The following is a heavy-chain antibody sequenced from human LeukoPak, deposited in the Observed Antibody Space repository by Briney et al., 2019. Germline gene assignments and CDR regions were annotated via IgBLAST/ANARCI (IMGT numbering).Heavy chain of an antibody. J-gene: IGHJ4*02. CDR1: GFIFSDYG. CDR2: VRNDGGDK. Sequence: GGSLRLSCAASGFIFSDYGMHWVRQAPGKGLEWVTMVRNDGGDKYYADSVRGRFTSSRDNSKNTLYLQMNSLRPEDTAVYYCAKHYYGSGSQKYYFDYWGQGTLVTVSS. V-gene: IGHV3-30*02. D-gene: IGHD3-10*01. CDR3: AKHYYGSGSQKYYFDY.